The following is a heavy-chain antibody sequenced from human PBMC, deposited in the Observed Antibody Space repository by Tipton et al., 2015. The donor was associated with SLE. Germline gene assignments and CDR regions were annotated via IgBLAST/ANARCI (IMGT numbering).Heavy chain of an antibody. CDR1: GFNFGRYW. CDR3: AKRGVSPNRFYFDD. J-gene: IGHJ4*02. V-gene: IGHV3-74*01. D-gene: IGHD1-14*01. CDR2: RNEDGGIT. Sequence: GSLRLSCAASGFNFGRYWLQWVRQAPGKGLVWVSRRNEDGGITRYADSVRGRFPISRDISKSTLYLRMLSLRVEDTAVYYCAKRGVSPNRFYFDDWGQGTLVSVSS.